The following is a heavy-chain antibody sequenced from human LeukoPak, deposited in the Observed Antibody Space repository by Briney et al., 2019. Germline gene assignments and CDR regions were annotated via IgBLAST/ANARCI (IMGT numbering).Heavy chain of an antibody. J-gene: IGHJ4*02. Sequence: SETLSLTCAVYGGSFSGYYWSWIRQPPGKGLELIGEINHSGSTIYNPSLESRVTISVDTSKDQFSLNLNSVTAADTAVYYCARGGSSCTNGVCYTVEGVFYPRYFDYWGQGTLVTVSS. CDR3: ARGGSSCTNGVCYTVEGVFYPRYFDY. CDR2: INHSGST. V-gene: IGHV4-34*01. D-gene: IGHD2-8*01. CDR1: GGSFSGYY.